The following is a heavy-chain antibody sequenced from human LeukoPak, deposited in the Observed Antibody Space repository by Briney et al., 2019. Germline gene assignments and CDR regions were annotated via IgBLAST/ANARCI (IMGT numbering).Heavy chain of an antibody. CDR3: AIARRVARLDNWFDP. J-gene: IGHJ5*02. V-gene: IGHV1-46*01. D-gene: IGHD6-19*01. CDR2: INPSGDRT. CDR1: GYMLTDYY. Sequence: ASVKVSCTASGYMLTDYYMHWVRQAPGQGLEWMGIINPSGDRTNYAQKFQGRVTVTRDTSTNTVYMDPTSLKSDDTAVYYCAIARRVARLDNWFDPWGQGTLVTVSS.